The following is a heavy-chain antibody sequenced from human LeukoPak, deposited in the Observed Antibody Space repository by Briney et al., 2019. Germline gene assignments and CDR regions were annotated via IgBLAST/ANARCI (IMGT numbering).Heavy chain of an antibody. CDR1: GFTFSSYG. J-gene: IGHJ6*02. D-gene: IGHD6-19*01. CDR3: ANIAVAGQDYYGMDV. CDR2: ISYDGSNK. V-gene: IGHV3-30*18. Sequence: GGSLRLSCAASGFTFSSYGMHWVRQAPGKGLEWVAVISYDGSNKYYADSVKGRFTISRDNSKNTLYLQMNSLRAEDTAVYYFANIAVAGQDYYGMDVWGQGTTVTVSS.